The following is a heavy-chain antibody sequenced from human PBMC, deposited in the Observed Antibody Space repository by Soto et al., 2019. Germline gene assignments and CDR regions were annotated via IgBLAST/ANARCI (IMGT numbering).Heavy chain of an antibody. CDR1: GGTFSSYA. J-gene: IGHJ6*02. CDR3: ARWAGVPPNYYYYGMDV. V-gene: IGHV1-69*06. Sequence: SVKVSCKASGGTFSSYAISWVRQAPGQGLEWMGGIIPIFGTANYAQKFQGRVTITADKSTSTAYMELSSLRSEDTAVYYCARWAGVPPNYYYYGMDVWGQGTTVTVSS. D-gene: IGHD6-19*01. CDR2: IIPIFGTA.